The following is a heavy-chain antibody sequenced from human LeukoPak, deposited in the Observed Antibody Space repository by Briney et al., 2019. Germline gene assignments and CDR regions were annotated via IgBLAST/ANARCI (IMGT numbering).Heavy chain of an antibody. V-gene: IGHV3-48*03. D-gene: IGHD5-24*01. CDR1: GFTFSSYE. J-gene: IGHJ6*02. CDR2: ISSSDTTI. Sequence: PGGSLRLSCAASGFTFSSYEMTWVRQAPGKGLEWVSNISSSDTTIHYADSVKGRFTISRDNARNSLYLQTNSLRAEDTAVYYCARSRRDNYYYYYGMDVWGQGTTVTVSS. CDR3: ARSRRDNYYYYYGMDV.